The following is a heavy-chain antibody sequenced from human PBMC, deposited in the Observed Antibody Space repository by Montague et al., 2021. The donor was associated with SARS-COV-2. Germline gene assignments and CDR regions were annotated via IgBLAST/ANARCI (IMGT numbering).Heavy chain of an antibody. V-gene: IGHV3-66*02. CDR2: IHSGGET. D-gene: IGHD3-22*01. CDR1: GLTVSTNY. CDR3: ARVMSDSSGYYGYGVDV. J-gene: IGHJ6*02. Sequence: SLRLSCAASGLTVSTNYMNWVRQAPGKGLEWVSVIHSGGETYYADSVKGRFTTSRDSPENTLYLQMNSLRPEDTAVYYCARVMSDSSGYYGYGVDVWGQGTTVTVSS.